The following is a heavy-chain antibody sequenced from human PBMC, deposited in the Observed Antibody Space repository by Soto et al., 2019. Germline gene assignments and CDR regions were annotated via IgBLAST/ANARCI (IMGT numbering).Heavy chain of an antibody. J-gene: IGHJ4*02. CDR2: IIPIFGTA. D-gene: IGHD3-16*01. Sequence: QVQLVQSGAEVKKPGSSVKVSCKASGGTFSSYAISWVRQAPGQGLEWMGGIIPIFGTANYAQKFQGRVTITADESTSTAYMELSSLRSEDTAVHYCARSGTLGELRGTYYFDYWGQGTLVTVSS. CDR1: GGTFSSYA. V-gene: IGHV1-69*01. CDR3: ARSGTLGELRGTYYFDY.